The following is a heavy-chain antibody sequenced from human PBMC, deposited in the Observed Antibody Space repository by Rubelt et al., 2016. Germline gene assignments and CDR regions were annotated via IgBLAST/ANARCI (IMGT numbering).Heavy chain of an antibody. J-gene: IGHJ4*02. CDR2: ISTYNGNT. V-gene: IGHV1-18*01. CDR1: GYTFTTYG. Sequence: QVQLVQSGAEVKKPGASVKVSCKASGYTFTTYGISWVRQAPGQGLEWMGWISTYNGNTNYAQKPKGSVTMTTAPSTGTAYIERRSLISDDTAVYSCAITRPDYGGHSWAKGNDYWGQGTLVTVSS. CDR3: AITRPDYGGHSWAKGNDY. D-gene: IGHD4-23*01.